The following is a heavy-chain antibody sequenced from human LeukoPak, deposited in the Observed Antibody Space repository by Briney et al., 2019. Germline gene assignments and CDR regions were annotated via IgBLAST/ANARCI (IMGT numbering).Heavy chain of an antibody. CDR1: GFTFSSYW. J-gene: IGHJ4*02. D-gene: IGHD5-24*01. CDR2: IKQGGSEK. CDR3: AKEGRSLQTY. Sequence: GGSLRLSCAASGFTFSSYWMSWVRQAPGKGLEWVANIKQGGSEKYYVDSVKGRFTISRDNAKNSLYLQMNSLRVEDTAVYYCAKEGRSLQTYWGQGTLVTVSS. V-gene: IGHV3-7*03.